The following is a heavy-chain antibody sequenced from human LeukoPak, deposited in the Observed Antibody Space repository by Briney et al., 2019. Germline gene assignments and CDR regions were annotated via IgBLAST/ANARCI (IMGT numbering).Heavy chain of an antibody. V-gene: IGHV1-18*01. J-gene: IGHJ4*02. D-gene: IGHD5-12*01. Sequence: ASVKVSCKASGGTFSSYAISWVRQAPGQGLEWMGWISVYNGNTNYAQKLQGRVTMTTDTSTSTAYMELRSLRSDDTAVYYCAREDEVATIRYDYWGQGTLVTVSS. CDR1: GGTFSSYA. CDR3: AREDEVATIRYDY. CDR2: ISVYNGNT.